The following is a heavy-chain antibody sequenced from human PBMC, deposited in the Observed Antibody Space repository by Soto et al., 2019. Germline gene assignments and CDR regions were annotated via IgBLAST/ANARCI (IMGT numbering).Heavy chain of an antibody. CDR3: ARTPTGGYVFEI. Sequence: GGSLILSCAASGFTFSNYWIHLVRAASEKGLVWVSRINSDGRTTNYADSVKGRFTLSRDNAKNTVSLQMNSLRAEDTAVYYCARTPTGGYVFEIWGQGTMVTVSS. D-gene: IGHD2-8*02. J-gene: IGHJ3*02. V-gene: IGHV3-74*01. CDR1: GFTFSNYW. CDR2: INSDGRTT.